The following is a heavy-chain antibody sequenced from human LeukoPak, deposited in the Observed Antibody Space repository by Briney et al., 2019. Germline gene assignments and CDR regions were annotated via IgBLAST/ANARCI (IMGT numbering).Heavy chain of an antibody. Sequence: GGSLRLSCAASGFTFSSYWMSWVRQAPGKGLEWVANIKQDGSEKYYVDSVKGRLTISRDNAKNSLYLQMNSLRAEDTAVYYCARDRTYYYGSGSYYIDYWGQGTLVTVSS. CDR1: GFTFSSYW. J-gene: IGHJ4*02. V-gene: IGHV3-7*01. D-gene: IGHD3-10*01. CDR2: IKQDGSEK. CDR3: ARDRTYYYGSGSYYIDY.